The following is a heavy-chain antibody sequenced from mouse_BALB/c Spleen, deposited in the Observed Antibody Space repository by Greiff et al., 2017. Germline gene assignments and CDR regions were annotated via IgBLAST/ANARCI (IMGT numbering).Heavy chain of an antibody. Sequence: QVQLQQSGAELAKPGASVKMSCKASGYTFTSYWMHWVKQRPGQGLEWIGYINPSTGYTEYNQKFKDKATLTADKSSSTAYMQLSSLTSEDSAVYYCAREGPITTVVATKGFDYWGQGTTLTVSS. CDR1: GYTFTSYW. CDR2: INPSTGYT. CDR3: AREGPITTVVATKGFDY. J-gene: IGHJ2*01. V-gene: IGHV1-7*01. D-gene: IGHD1-1*01.